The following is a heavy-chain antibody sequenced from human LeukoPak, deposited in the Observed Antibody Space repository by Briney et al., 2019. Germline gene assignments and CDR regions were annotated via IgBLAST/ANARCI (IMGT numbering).Heavy chain of an antibody. D-gene: IGHD6-19*01. Sequence: EPRQISCQASGYPFTSYWIGWARQLPGKGLEWMGIIYPGDSDTRYSPSFQGQVTISADKSISTAYLQWSSLKASDTAMYYCARAESRQRLGARNFDYWGQGTLVTVSS. CDR1: GYPFTSYW. J-gene: IGHJ4*02. CDR2: IYPGDSDT. V-gene: IGHV5-51*01. CDR3: ARAESRQRLGARNFDY.